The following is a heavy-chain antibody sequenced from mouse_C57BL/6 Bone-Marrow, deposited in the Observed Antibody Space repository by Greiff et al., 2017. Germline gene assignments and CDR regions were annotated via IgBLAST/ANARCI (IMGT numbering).Heavy chain of an antibody. Sequence: QVQLQQPGAELVKPGASVKMSCKASGYTFTSYWLTWVKQRPGHGLEWIGDIYPGSGSATYNEKFQSKATLTVDTSSRTAYMQLSSLTSEDSAVYYCARDGDMVTTFDDWGQGTTLTVSS. V-gene: IGHV1-55*01. CDR3: ARDGDMVTTFDD. CDR1: GYTFTSYW. J-gene: IGHJ2*01. D-gene: IGHD2-2*01. CDR2: IYPGSGSA.